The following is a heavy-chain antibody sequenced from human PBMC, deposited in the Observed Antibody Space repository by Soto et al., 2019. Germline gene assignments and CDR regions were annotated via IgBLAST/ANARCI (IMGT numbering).Heavy chain of an antibody. CDR1: GFSFSTSGMC. CDR3: ARMPCYGSHSGSYYYGMDV. J-gene: IGHJ6*02. D-gene: IGHD3-10*01. V-gene: IGHV2-70*11. Sequence: SGPTLVNPTQTLTLTCTFSGFSFSTSGMCVSWIRQPPGKALEWLARIDWDDDKYYSTSLKTRLTISKDTSKNQVVLTMTNIDPVDTATYYCARMPCYGSHSGSYYYGMDVWGQGTTVTVSS. CDR2: IDWDDDK.